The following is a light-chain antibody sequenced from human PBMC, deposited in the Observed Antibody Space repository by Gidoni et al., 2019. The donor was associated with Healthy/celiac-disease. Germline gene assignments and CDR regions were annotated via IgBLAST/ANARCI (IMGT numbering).Light chain of an antibody. Sequence: EIVFTQSPGTLSLSPGERATLSCRASQSVSSSYLAWYQQKPGQAPRLLIDGASSRATGIPDRFSGSGSGTDFTLTISRLEPEDFAVYYCQKYGSSPTVGGGTKVEIK. V-gene: IGKV3-20*01. CDR1: QSVSSSY. CDR3: QKYGSSPT. J-gene: IGKJ4*01. CDR2: GAS.